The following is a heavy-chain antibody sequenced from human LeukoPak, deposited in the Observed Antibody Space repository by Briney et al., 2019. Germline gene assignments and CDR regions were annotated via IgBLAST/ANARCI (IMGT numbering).Heavy chain of an antibody. V-gene: IGHV3-7*01. CDR2: IKKDGSEI. Sequence: GGSLRLSCAASGFTFSNYWMSWVRQAPGKGLEWMANIKKDGSEIYYMDSVKGRFAISRDNARNSLYPQMDSLRAEDTAVYYCATISSPIDYWGQGTLVTVSS. D-gene: IGHD3-3*02. CDR1: GFTFSNYW. J-gene: IGHJ4*02. CDR3: ATISSPIDY.